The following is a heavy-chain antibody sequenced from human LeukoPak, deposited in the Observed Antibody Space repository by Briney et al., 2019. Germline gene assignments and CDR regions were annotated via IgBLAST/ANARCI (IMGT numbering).Heavy chain of an antibody. CDR2: ISSGSMII. Sequence: GRSLRLSCAASGFTFSSYGMHWVRQAPGKGLEWVSSISSGSMIIHSADSLRGRFIISRDNATNSLYLQMDSLRTEDTAVYFCARARPPTSYYSYYMDVWGRGTTVIVSS. J-gene: IGHJ6*03. V-gene: IGHV3-21*01. CDR3: ARARPPTSYYSYYMDV. CDR1: GFTFSSYG.